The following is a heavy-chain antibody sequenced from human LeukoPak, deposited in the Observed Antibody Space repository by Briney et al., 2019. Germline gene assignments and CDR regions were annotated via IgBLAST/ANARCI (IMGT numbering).Heavy chain of an antibody. D-gene: IGHD3-22*01. CDR3: ARDGPEDYYDSSGYSAYWYFDL. CDR1: GGSISSYY. J-gene: IGHJ2*01. Sequence: PSETLSLTCTVSGGSISSYYWSWIRQPPGKGQEGIGYIYYSGSTNYNPSLKSRVTISVDTSKNQFSLKLSSVTAADTTVYYCARDGPEDYYDSSGYSAYWYFDLWGRGTLVTVSS. V-gene: IGHV4-59*01. CDR2: IYYSGST.